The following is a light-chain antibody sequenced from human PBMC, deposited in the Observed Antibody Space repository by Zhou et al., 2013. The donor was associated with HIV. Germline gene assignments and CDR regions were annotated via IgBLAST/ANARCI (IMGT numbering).Light chain of an antibody. J-gene: IGKJ4*01. CDR2: AAS. Sequence: DIQMTQSPSSLSASIGDRVTITCRAVQDISNYLAWYQQKPGKVPKLLMYAASTLQSGVPSRFSGSGSGTDFTLTISGLQSDDFATYYCQQAHIFPHTFGGGTRVEIK. CDR1: QDISNY. V-gene: IGKV1-27*01. CDR3: QQAHIFPHT.